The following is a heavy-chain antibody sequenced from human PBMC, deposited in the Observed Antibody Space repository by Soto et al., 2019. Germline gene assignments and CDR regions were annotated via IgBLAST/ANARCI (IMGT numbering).Heavy chain of an antibody. V-gene: IGHV2-5*02. Sequence: QVTLKESGPTLVKPTQTLTLTCTVSGLSLRTTAVGVGWVRQPPGKALEWLALLYWDDDQRYSPSLRSRLIIAKDISEKQVVLTTTNMDTVDTATYYCVQSRCGGDCLEIYSSHAYNGLDVWGQGTTVTVSS. CDR3: VQSRCGGDCLEIYSSHAYNGLDV. D-gene: IGHD2-21*02. CDR2: LYWDDDQ. J-gene: IGHJ6*02. CDR1: GLSLRTTAVG.